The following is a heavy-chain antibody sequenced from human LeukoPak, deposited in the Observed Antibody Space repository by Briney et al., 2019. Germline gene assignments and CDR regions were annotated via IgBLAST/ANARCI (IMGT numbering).Heavy chain of an antibody. D-gene: IGHD3-3*01. CDR2: IYYSGST. CDR1: GGSISSYY. Sequence: PSETLSLTXTVSGGSISSYYWSWIRQPPGKGLEWIGYIYYSGSTNYNPSLKSRVTISVDTSKNQFSLKLSSVTAADTAVYYCARGFNYYYYMDVWGKGTTVTVSS. V-gene: IGHV4-59*01. J-gene: IGHJ6*03. CDR3: ARGFNYYYYMDV.